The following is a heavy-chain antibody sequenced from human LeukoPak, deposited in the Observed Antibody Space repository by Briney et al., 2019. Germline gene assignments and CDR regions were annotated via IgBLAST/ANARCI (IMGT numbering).Heavy chain of an antibody. V-gene: IGHV3-7*01. J-gene: IGHJ4*02. CDR2: IKPDGSER. CDR1: GFTFSSYW. CDR3: ARFYYFGSGSYGY. D-gene: IGHD3-10*01. Sequence: GGSLRLSCAASGFTFSSYWMSWVRQAPGKGLEWVANIKPDGSERYYVDSVKGRFTISRDNAKNSLYVQMNSLRAEDTAVYYCARFYYFGSGSYGYWGQGTLVTVSS.